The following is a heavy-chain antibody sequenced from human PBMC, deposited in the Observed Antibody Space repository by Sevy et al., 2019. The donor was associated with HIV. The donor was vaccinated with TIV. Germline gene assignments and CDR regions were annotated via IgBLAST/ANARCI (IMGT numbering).Heavy chain of an antibody. CDR2: IIPIFGTA. CDR3: ERSLIITIFYFDY. V-gene: IGHV1-69*13. J-gene: IGHJ4*02. CDR1: GGTFSSYA. Sequence: ASVKVSCKASGGTFSSYAISWVRQAPGQGLEWMGGIIPIFGTANYAQKFQGTVTITADESTSTAYMELSSLRSEDTAVYYCERSLIITIFYFDYWGQGTLVTVSS. D-gene: IGHD3-3*01.